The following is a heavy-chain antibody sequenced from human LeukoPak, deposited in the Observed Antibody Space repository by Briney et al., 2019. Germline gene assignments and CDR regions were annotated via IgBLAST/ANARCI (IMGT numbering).Heavy chain of an antibody. CDR1: GYTFTSYG. D-gene: IGHD3-22*01. CDR2: ISAYNGNT. CDR3: ALGYYDSSGYQLDYFDY. Sequence: ASVKVSCKASGYTFTSYGISWVRQAPGQGLEWMGWISAYNGNTNYAQKLQGRVTMTTDTSTSTAYMELRSLRSDDPAVYYCALGYYDSSGYQLDYFDYWGQGTLVTVSS. V-gene: IGHV1-18*01. J-gene: IGHJ4*02.